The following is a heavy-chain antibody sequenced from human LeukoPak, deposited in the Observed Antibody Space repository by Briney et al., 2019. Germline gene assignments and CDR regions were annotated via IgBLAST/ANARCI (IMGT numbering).Heavy chain of an antibody. V-gene: IGHV4-59*01. J-gene: IGHJ4*02. D-gene: IGHD3-9*01. CDR1: GGSISSYY. CDR3: ARHGYYDTTNEFDY. Sequence: SETLSLTCTVSGGSISSYYWSWIRQPPGKGLEWIRYIYYSGSTNYNPSLKSRVTISVDTSKNQFSLKLSSVTAADTAVYYCARHGYYDTTNEFDYWGQGTLVTVSS. CDR2: IYYSGST.